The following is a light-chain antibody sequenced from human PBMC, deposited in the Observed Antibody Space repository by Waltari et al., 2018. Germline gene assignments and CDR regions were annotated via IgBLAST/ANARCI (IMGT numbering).Light chain of an antibody. V-gene: IGKV6-21*02. CDR2: YAA. CDR3: QQGNKHPLS. J-gene: IGKJ4*01. Sequence: VMTQSPAFLSVTPGERVTFTCQSSSGISTYFHGYQQKPHQDPQLFIQYAAQSISGVPSGFTGGGSGTEFTFTISSLEVADAATYFCQQGNKHPLSFGGGTKVEIK. CDR1: SGISTY.